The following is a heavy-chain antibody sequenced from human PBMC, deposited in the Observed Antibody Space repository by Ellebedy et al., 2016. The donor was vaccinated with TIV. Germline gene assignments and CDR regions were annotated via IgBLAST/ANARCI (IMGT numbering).Heavy chain of an antibody. J-gene: IGHJ3*02. D-gene: IGHD4-17*01. CDR1: GGSFSGYY. CDR3: VRVYTGDYDDAFDI. Sequence: SQTLSLTCAVYGGSFSGYYWSWIRQPPGKGLEWIGEINHSGSTNYNPSLKSRVTISIDTSRNQFSLNLSFVTAADTAVYYCVRVYTGDYDDAFDIWGQGTMVTVSS. V-gene: IGHV4-34*01. CDR2: INHSGST.